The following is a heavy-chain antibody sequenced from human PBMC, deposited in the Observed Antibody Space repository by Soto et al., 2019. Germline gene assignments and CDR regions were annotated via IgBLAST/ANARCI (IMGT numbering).Heavy chain of an antibody. CDR3: NTDRLRLGTWYFAY. D-gene: IGHD3-10*01. V-gene: IGHV3-15*05. Sequence: GGSLRLPCAASAFTFNNAWMSWVRQEPGKGVEWVGRIKSKADGETTEYAAHVTGLFIISIDDSKNTVYLPMNCLTHEDTDIYSCNTDRLRLGTWYFAYSG. CDR2: IKSKADGETT. J-gene: IGHJ4*01. CDR1: AFTFNNAW.